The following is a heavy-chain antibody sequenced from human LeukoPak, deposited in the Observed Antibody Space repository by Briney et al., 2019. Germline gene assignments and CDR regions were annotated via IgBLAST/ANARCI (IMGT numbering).Heavy chain of an antibody. V-gene: IGHV4-59*01. CDR3: ARGGQLWQYFDY. CDR2: IYYSGST. Sequence: SETLSLTCTVSGGSISSYYWSWIRRPPGKGLEWIGYIYYSGSTNYNPSLKSRVTISVDTSKNQFSLKLSSVTAADTAVYYCARGGQLWQYFDYWGQGTLVTVSS. CDR1: GGSISSYY. J-gene: IGHJ4*02. D-gene: IGHD5-18*01.